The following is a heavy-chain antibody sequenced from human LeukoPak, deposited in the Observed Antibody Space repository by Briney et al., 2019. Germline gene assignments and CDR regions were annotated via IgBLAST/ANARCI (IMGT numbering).Heavy chain of an antibody. CDR3: ARDDLEY. CDR2: ISSSSSYI. J-gene: IGHJ4*02. CDR1: GFTFSTYG. V-gene: IGHV3-21*01. Sequence: GGSLRLSCVASGFTFSTYGMSWVRQAPGKGLEWVSSISSSSSYIYYADSVKGRFTISRDNAKNSLYLQMNSLRAEDTAVYYCARDDLEYWGQGTLVTVSS.